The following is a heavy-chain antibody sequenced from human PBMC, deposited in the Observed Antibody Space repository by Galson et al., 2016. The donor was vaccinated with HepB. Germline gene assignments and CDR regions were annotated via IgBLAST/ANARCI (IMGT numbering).Heavy chain of an antibody. Sequence: TLSLTCTVSGGSINNGNYYWSWIRQPAGKGLVWIGRIYGSGNTNNNPSLKSRVTMAVDTSKNRFSLRLTSVTAADTAVYDCARVTVSSGWSIDYWGQGTLVTVSS. V-gene: IGHV4-61*02. J-gene: IGHJ4*02. D-gene: IGHD6-19*01. CDR1: GGSINNGNYY. CDR2: IYGSGNT. CDR3: ARVTVSSGWSIDY.